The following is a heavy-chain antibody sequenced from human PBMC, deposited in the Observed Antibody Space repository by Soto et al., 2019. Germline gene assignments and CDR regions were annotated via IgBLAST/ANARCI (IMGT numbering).Heavy chain of an antibody. CDR2: ITSSGGGT. Sequence: EVEVLESGGGWVQPGGSLTLSCAPSGFTVSAYVMSWVRQAPGKGLEWVSSITSSGGGTYYADSVNGPFTVSRDNSKNTVYLQMNSLRDEDTAVYYGAKLTACWGQGTQVTVSS. CDR1: GFTVSAYV. D-gene: IGHD5-18*01. J-gene: IGHJ4*02. V-gene: IGHV3-23*01. CDR3: AKLTAC.